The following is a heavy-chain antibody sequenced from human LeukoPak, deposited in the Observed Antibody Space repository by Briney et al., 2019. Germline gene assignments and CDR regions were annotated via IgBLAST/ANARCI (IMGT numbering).Heavy chain of an antibody. CDR3: ARDSAAATFDY. D-gene: IGHD6-13*01. Sequence: GGSLRLSCAASGFTFSSYSMNWVRQAPGKGLEWVSYISSSSSTIYYADSVKGRFTISRDNAKNSLYLQMSSLRAEDTAVYYCARDSAAATFDYWGQGTLVTVSS. J-gene: IGHJ4*02. CDR1: GFTFSSYS. V-gene: IGHV3-48*01. CDR2: ISSSSSTI.